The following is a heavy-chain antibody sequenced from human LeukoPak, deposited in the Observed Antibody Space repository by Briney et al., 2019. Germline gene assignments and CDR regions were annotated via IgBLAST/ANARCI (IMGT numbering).Heavy chain of an antibody. V-gene: IGHV3-53*01. CDR1: GFIVSDNY. J-gene: IGHJ4*02. CDR3: ARDSSGPAF. Sequence: GGSLRLSCAASGFIVSDNYMSWVRQAPGKGLEWVSVIYRSGGTFYSDSVKGRFTISRDYSKNMLFLQMNSLRADDTAVYYCARDSSGPAFWGQGTLVTVSS. D-gene: IGHD6-19*01. CDR2: IYRSGGT.